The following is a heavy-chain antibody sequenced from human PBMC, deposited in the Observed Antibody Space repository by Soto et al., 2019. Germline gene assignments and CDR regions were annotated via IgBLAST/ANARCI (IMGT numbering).Heavy chain of an antibody. V-gene: IGHV1-18*01. CDR3: ARAMYSRSWYHI. D-gene: IGHD6-13*01. J-gene: IGHJ4*02. CDR2: ISAYNGNT. CDR1: GYTFTSYG. Sequence: ASVKVSCKASGYTFTSYGISWVRQAPGQGLEWMGWISAYNGNTNYAQKLQGRVTMTADTSTSTAYMELRSLRSDDTAVCYCARAMYSRSWYHIWGQGTLVTFST.